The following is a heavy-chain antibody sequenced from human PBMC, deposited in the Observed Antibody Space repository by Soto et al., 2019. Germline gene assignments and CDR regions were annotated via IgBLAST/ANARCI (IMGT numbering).Heavy chain of an antibody. D-gene: IGHD4-4*01. Sequence: EVQLVESGGGLVQPGGSLRLSCAASGFTFSSYDMHWVRQATGKGLEWVSAIGTAGDTYYPGSVKGRFTISRENAKNSLYRQMNSLRAGDTAVYYCARSPSIQLNYYYMDVWGKGTTVTVSS. CDR2: IGTAGDT. CDR1: GFTFSSYD. CDR3: ARSPSIQLNYYYMDV. J-gene: IGHJ6*03. V-gene: IGHV3-13*01.